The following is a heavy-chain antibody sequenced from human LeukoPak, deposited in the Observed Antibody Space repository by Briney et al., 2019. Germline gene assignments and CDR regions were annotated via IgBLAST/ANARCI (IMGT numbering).Heavy chain of an antibody. CDR2: INPNSGGT. J-gene: IGHJ4*02. D-gene: IGHD3-22*01. CDR3: ARVHDSSGSFDY. Sequence: GASVKVSCKASGYTFTGYYMHWVPQAPGRGLEWTGWINPNSGGTNYAQKFQGRVTMTRDTSISTAYMELSRLRTDDTAVYYCARVHDSSGSFDYWGQGTLVTVSS. CDR1: GYTFTGYY. V-gene: IGHV1-2*02.